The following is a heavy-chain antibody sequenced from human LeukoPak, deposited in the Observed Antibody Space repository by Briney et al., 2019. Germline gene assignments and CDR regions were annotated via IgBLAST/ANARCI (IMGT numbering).Heavy chain of an antibody. CDR1: GDSVSSNSAA. D-gene: IGHD3-10*01. J-gene: IGHJ4*02. CDR3: ARENYYYGSGSYVDFDY. Sequence: SPTLSLTCAISGDSVSSNSAAWNWIRQSPSRGLEWLGRTYYRSKWYNDYAVSVKSRITINPDTSKNQFSLQLNSVTPEDTAVYYCARENYYYGSGSYVDFDYWGQGTLVTVSS. CDR2: TYYRSKWYN. V-gene: IGHV6-1*01.